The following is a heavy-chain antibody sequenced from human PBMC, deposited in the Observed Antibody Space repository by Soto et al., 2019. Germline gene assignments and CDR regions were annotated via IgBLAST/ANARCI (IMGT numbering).Heavy chain of an antibody. CDR3: TRHFYYSMDV. CDR1: GASVANDNW. J-gene: IGHJ6*02. Sequence: QVQLQESGPGLVKPSETLSLTCTVSGASVANDNWWSWVRQSPGKGLEWIGEVHHSVGNNNSPSLTSRVTISVDKSTNQFSLKLDSVTAADSAVYFCTRHFYYSMDVWGQGTTVTVS. V-gene: IGHV4-4*02. CDR2: VHHSVGN.